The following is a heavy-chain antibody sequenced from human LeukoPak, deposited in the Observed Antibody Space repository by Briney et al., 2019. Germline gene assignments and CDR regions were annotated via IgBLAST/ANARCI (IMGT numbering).Heavy chain of an antibody. D-gene: IGHD6-13*01. J-gene: IGHJ3*02. CDR2: ISSSSSYI. CDR1: GFTFSRNS. CDR3: ARPGRSWYLDDAFDI. V-gene: IGHV3-21*01. Sequence: GGSLRLSCAASGFTFSRNSMNWVRQAPGKGLEWVSSISSSSSYIYYADSVKGRFTISRDNSKNTLYLQMNSLRAEDTAVYYCARPGRSWYLDDAFDIWGQGTMVTVSS.